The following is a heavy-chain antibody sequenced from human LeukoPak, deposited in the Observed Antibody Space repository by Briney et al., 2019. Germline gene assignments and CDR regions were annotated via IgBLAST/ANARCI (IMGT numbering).Heavy chain of an antibody. D-gene: IGHD3-10*01. CDR2: INHSGST. CDR1: GGSFSGYY. Sequence: SETLSLTCAVYGGSFSGYYWSWIRQPPGKGLEWIGEINHSGSTNYNPSLKSRDTISVDTSKNQFSLKLSSVTAADTAVYYCARRGRSVVYYGSGSYYKGAYYFDYWGQGTLVTVSS. J-gene: IGHJ4*02. CDR3: ARRGRSVVYYGSGSYYKGAYYFDY. V-gene: IGHV4-34*01.